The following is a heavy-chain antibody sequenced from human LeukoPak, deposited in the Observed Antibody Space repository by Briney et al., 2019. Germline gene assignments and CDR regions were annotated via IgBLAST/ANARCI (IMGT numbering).Heavy chain of an antibody. CDR1: GYTFTSYG. J-gene: IGHJ6*02. CDR2: ISAYNGNT. Sequence: ASVKVSCKASGYTFTSYGISWVRQAPGQGLEWMGWISAYNGNTNYAQKLQGRVTMTTDTSTSTAYMELRSLRSDDTAVYYCARDSPPYIVVVPAAIDYYGMDVWGQGTTVTVSS. D-gene: IGHD2-2*02. V-gene: IGHV1-18*01. CDR3: ARDSPPYIVVVPAAIDYYGMDV.